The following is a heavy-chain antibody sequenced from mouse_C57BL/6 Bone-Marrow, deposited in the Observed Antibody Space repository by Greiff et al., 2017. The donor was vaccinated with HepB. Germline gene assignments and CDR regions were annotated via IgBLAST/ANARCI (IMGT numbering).Heavy chain of an antibody. D-gene: IGHD1-1*01. Sequence: EVKLQQSGPVLVKPGASVKMSCKASGYTFTDYYMNWVKQSHGKSLEWIGVINPYNGGTSYNQKFKGKATLTVDKSSSTAYMELNSLTSEDSAVYYCASLFITTFDVWGTGTTVTVSS. CDR1: GYTFTDYY. J-gene: IGHJ1*03. CDR2: INPYNGGT. V-gene: IGHV1-19*01. CDR3: ASLFITTFDV.